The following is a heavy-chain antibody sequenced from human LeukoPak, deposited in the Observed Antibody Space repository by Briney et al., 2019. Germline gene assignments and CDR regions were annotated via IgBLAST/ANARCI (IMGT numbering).Heavy chain of an antibody. Sequence: NPGGSLRLSCAASGFTFSSYSMNWVRQAPGKGLEWVAFISSSSSYIFYADSLKGRFTISRDNAKNSLYLQMNSLRADDTAVYYCARDLAYGDDGLWGQGTLVTVSS. CDR3: ARDLAYGDDGL. CDR1: GFTFSSYS. V-gene: IGHV3-21*01. CDR2: ISSSSSYI. D-gene: IGHD4-17*01. J-gene: IGHJ4*02.